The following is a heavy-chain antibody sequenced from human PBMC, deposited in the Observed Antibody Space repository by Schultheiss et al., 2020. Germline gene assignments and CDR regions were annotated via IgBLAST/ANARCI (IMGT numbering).Heavy chain of an antibody. J-gene: IGHJ4*02. Sequence: GESLKISCAASGFTFSTFAMNWVRQAPGKGLEWVSVISAKGGATYYADSVKGRFTISRDNSKSTLYLELNSLRAEDTAVYYCTVLWFGELWHWGQGTLVTVSS. V-gene: IGHV3-23*01. CDR2: ISAKGGAT. CDR3: TVLWFGELWH. CDR1: GFTFSTFA. D-gene: IGHD3-10*01.